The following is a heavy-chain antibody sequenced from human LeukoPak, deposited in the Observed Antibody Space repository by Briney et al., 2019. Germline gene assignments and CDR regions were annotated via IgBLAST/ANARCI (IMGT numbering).Heavy chain of an antibody. Sequence: PGGSLRLSCAASGFTFSSYALSWVRQAPGKGLECVSAISGSGGSTYSADSLKGRFTISRDSSKNTLYLQINSLRADDTAVFYCARGGLGSAFDNWGQGTLVTVSS. CDR1: GFTFSSYA. CDR2: ISGSGGST. D-gene: IGHD6-19*01. V-gene: IGHV3-23*01. J-gene: IGHJ4*02. CDR3: ARGGLGSAFDN.